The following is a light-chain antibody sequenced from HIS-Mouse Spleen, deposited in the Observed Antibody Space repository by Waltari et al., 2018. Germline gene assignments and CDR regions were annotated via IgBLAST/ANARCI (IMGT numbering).Light chain of an antibody. CDR2: EDN. V-gene: IGLV6-57*02. CDR1: SGSIASNY. CDR3: QSYDSSNSWV. Sequence: NFMLTQPHSVSESPGKTVPISCPGSSGSIASNYVQWYQQRTGSTPTTLIYEDNQRPSGVPDRFSGSIDSSSNSASLTISGLKTEDEADYYCQSYDSSNSWVFGGGTKLTVL. J-gene: IGLJ3*02.